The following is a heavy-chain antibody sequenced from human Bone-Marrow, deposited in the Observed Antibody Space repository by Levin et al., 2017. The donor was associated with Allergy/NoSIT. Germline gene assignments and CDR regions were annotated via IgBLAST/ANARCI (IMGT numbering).Heavy chain of an antibody. CDR1: GFTFSSHG. J-gene: IGHJ4*02. V-gene: IGHV3-30*03. CDR3: ARDREQWSTLHYFDN. CDR2: ISYDGNNK. D-gene: IGHD6-19*01. Sequence: PGGSLRLSCAAFGFTFSSHGMHWVRQAPGKGLEWVAFISYDGNNKYYGDSVKGRFTISRDTSKNTVFLQMNSLGAADTAVYYCARDREQWSTLHYFDNWGQGTLVTVSS.